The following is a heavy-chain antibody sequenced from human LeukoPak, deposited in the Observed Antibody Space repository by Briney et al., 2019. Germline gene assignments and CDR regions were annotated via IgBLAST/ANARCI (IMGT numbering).Heavy chain of an antibody. V-gene: IGHV3-9*03. D-gene: IGHD1-26*01. CDR2: ISWNSGTI. Sequence: PGRSLRLSCAASGFTFDDYAMHWVRQAPGKGLEWVSVISWNSGTIGYADSVKGRFTISRDNAKNSLYLQMNSLRDDDMALYYCARGNSGSYSQDWFDPWGQGTLATVSS. CDR3: ARGNSGSYSQDWFDP. CDR1: GFTFDDYA. J-gene: IGHJ5*02.